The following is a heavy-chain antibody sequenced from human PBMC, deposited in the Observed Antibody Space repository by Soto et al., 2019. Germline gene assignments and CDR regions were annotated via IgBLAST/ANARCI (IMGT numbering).Heavy chain of an antibody. D-gene: IGHD2-15*01. J-gene: IGHJ6*02. Sequence: AXVKVSCKASGYSFTNYDIHWVRQAAGLWLEWMGWMNPGNNQHVYTQKFRGRVTVSTDTSISTAYMELSSLRSEDTAVYYCATAVVVAASMVRDGMDVWGQGTTVTVSS. CDR3: ATAVVVAASMVRDGMDV. CDR2: MNPGNNQH. CDR1: GYSFTNYD. V-gene: IGHV1-8*01.